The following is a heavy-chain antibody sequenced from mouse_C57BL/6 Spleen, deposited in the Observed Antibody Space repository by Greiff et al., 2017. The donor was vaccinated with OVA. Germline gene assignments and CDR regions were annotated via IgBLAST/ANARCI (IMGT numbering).Heavy chain of an antibody. CDR2: IHPNSGST. CDR3: ARGITGTFYAMDY. J-gene: IGHJ4*01. Sequence: VQLQQPGAELVKPGASVKLSCKASGYTFTSYWMHWVKQRPGQGLEWIGMIHPNSGSTNYNEKFKSKATLTVDKSSSTAYMQLSSLTSEDSAVYYCARGITGTFYAMDYWGQGTSVTVSS. V-gene: IGHV1-64*01. CDR1: GYTFTSYW. D-gene: IGHD4-1*01.